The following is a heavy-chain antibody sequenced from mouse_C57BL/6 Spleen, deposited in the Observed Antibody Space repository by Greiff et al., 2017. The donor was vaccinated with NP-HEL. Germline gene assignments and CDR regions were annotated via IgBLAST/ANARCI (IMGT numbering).Heavy chain of an antibody. CDR1: GYTFTEYT. V-gene: IGHV1-62-2*01. D-gene: IGHD2-4*01. Sequence: QVQLQQSGAELVKPGASVKLSCKASGYTFTEYTIHWVKQRSGQGLEWIGWFYPGSGSIKYNEKFKDKATLTADKSSSTVYMELSRLTSEDSAVYFCARHEEYYDYDAHYFDYWGQGTTLTVSS. CDR2: FYPGSGSI. CDR3: ARHEEYYDYDAHYFDY. J-gene: IGHJ2*01.